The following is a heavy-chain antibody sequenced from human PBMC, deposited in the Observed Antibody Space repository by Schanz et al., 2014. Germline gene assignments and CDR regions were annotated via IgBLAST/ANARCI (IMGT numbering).Heavy chain of an antibody. Sequence: QVQLVQSGPEVKKPGASVKVSCQASGYTLKDHAMHWVRQAPGQSLEWLGWINPANGNTHYTPRLNGRVSISSDTAASTIYLHISSLKSNDTAVYDCSRDLIAAAESWFDPWGQGTPISVSS. CDR1: GYTLKDHA. CDR2: INPANGNT. D-gene: IGHD6-13*01. J-gene: IGHJ5*02. V-gene: IGHV1-3*01. CDR3: SRDLIAAAESWFDP.